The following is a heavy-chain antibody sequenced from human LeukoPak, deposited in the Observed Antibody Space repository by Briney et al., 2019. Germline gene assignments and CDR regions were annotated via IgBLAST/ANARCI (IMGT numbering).Heavy chain of an antibody. D-gene: IGHD5-12*01. Sequence: PGGSLRLSCAAPGFTFSNYVMRWVRQAPGKGLEWVSTISGSGGSRNYADSVKGRFTISRDISENTLYLQMNSLRAEDTAVYYCAKATGYRFDYWGQGTLVTVSS. CDR2: ISGSGGSR. V-gene: IGHV3-23*01. J-gene: IGHJ4*02. CDR3: AKATGYRFDY. CDR1: GFTFSNYV.